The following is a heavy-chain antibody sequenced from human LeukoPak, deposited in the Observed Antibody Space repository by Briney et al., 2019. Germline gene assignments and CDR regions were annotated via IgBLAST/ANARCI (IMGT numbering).Heavy chain of an antibody. J-gene: IGHJ3*02. CDR3: ARSEGATASAFDI. D-gene: IGHD1-26*01. Sequence: GASVKVSCKASGYTFTSYYMHRVRQAPGQGLEWMGIINPSGGSTSYAQKFQGRVTMTRDTSTSTVYMELSSLRSEDTAVCYCARSEGATASAFDIWGQGTMVTVSS. CDR2: INPSGGST. CDR1: GYTFTSYY. V-gene: IGHV1-46*01.